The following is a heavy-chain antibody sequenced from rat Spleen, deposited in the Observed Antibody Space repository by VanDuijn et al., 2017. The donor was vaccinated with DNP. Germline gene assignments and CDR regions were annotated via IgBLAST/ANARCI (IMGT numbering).Heavy chain of an antibody. V-gene: IGHV5-20*01. CDR2: IGSDGYAP. Sequence: EVQLVESGGGLVQPGRSLKLSCAASGFTFSDYYMAWVRQAPTKGLEWVAYIGSDGYAPYYGDSVKGRFTISRDNAKSTLYLQMNSLRYEDMATYYCATNPLNWDWFAYWGQGTLVTVSS. D-gene: IGHD5-1*01. CDR1: GFTFSDYY. J-gene: IGHJ3*01. CDR3: ATNPLNWDWFAY.